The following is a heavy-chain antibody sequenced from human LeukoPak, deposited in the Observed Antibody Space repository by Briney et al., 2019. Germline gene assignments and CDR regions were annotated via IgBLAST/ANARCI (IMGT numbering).Heavy chain of an antibody. D-gene: IGHD2/OR15-2a*01. J-gene: IGHJ4*02. CDR2: INSDGSWT. CDR3: VSFYEAY. CDR1: GNYW. V-gene: IGHV3-74*01. Sequence: GGSLRLSCAASGNYWMHWVRQAPGKGLVWVSHINSDGSWTSYADSVKGRFTISKDNAKSTVYLQMNNLRAEDTAVYYCVSFYEAYWGRGTLVTVSS.